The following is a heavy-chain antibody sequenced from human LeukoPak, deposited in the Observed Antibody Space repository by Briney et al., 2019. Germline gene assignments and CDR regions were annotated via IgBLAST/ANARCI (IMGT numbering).Heavy chain of an antibody. CDR2: ISYDGSNK. V-gene: IGHV3-30*03. Sequence: GGSLRLSCAASGFTFSSYGMHWVRQAPGKGLEWVAVISYDGSNKYYVDSVKGRFTISRDNSKNTLYLQMNSLRAEDTAVYYCARDSLPYYDSSGYRLTPFDYWGQGTLVTVSS. CDR3: ARDSLPYYDSSGYRLTPFDY. CDR1: GFTFSSYG. J-gene: IGHJ4*02. D-gene: IGHD3-22*01.